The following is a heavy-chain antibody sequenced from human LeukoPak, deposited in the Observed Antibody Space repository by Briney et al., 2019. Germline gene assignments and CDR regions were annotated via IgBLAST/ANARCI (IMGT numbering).Heavy chain of an antibody. J-gene: IGHJ6*02. CDR2: INHSGST. Sequence: SETLSLTCAVYGGSFSGYYWSWIRQPPGKGLEWIGGINHSGSTNYNPSLKSRVTISVDTSKNQFSLKLSSVTAADTAVYYCARVLQKVYYYYGMDVWGQGTTVTVSS. CDR1: GGSFSGYY. V-gene: IGHV4-34*01. D-gene: IGHD4-11*01. CDR3: ARVLQKVYYYYGMDV.